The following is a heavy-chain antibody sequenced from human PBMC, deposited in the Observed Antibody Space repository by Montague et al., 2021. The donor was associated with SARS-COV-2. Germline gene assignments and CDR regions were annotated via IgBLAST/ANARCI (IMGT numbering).Heavy chain of an antibody. CDR2: TYYRSKWYN. CDR1: GDSVSSNSAA. Sequence: CAISGDSVSSNSAAWNWIRQSPSRGLECLGRTYYRSKWYNDYAVSVKSRITINPDTSKNQFSLQLNSMTPEDTAVYYCARGSSGYYTPRPFDYWGQGTLVTVSS. CDR3: ARGSSGYYTPRPFDY. V-gene: IGHV6-1*01. D-gene: IGHD3-22*01. J-gene: IGHJ4*02.